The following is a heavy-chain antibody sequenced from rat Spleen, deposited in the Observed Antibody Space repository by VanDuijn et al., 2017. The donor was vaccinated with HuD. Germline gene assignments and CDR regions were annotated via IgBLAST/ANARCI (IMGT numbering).Heavy chain of an antibody. J-gene: IGHJ2*01. CDR2: IIYDGSST. Sequence: EVQLVESGGGLVQPGRSLKLSCVASGFTFSDYAMAWVRQAPKKGLEWVATIIYDGSSTYYRDSVKGRFTISRDNAKSTLYLQMDSLRSEDTATYYCARHDGGYPLFDYWGQGVMVTVSS. V-gene: IGHV5-17*01. D-gene: IGHD1-11*01. CDR1: GFTFSDYA. CDR3: ARHDGGYPLFDY.